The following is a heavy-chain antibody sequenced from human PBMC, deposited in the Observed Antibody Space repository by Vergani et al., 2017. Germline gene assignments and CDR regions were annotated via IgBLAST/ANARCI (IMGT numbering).Heavy chain of an antibody. CDR1: GGSFSGYY. D-gene: IGHD5-18*01. CDR2: IYYSGST. CDR3: ARAGYSYGYGRFDP. J-gene: IGHJ5*02. V-gene: IGHV4-34*01. Sequence: QVQLQQWGAGLLKPSETLSLTCAVYGGSFSGYYWSWIRQPPGKGLEWIGYIYYSGSTNYNPSLKSRVTISVDTSKNQFSLKLSSVTAADTAVYYCARAGYSYGYGRFDPWGQGTLVTVSS.